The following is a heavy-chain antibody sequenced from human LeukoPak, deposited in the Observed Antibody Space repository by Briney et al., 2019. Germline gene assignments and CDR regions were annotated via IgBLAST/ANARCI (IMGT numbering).Heavy chain of an antibody. CDR2: INPSGGTT. CDR3: ARAGYCSSTTCFYYSDY. D-gene: IGHD2-2*01. V-gene: IGHV1-46*01. J-gene: IGHJ4*02. CDR1: GYTFTSYY. Sequence: ASVKVSCEASGYTFTSYYVHWVRQAPGQGLEWMGIINPSGGTTSYAQKFQGSVTMTRDTSTSTVYMELSSLRSEDTAVYYCARAGYCSSTTCFYYSDYWGQGTLVTVSS.